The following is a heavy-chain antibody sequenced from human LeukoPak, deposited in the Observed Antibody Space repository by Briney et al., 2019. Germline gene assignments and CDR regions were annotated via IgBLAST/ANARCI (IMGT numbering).Heavy chain of an antibody. CDR3: ARYGNGAWLAHYSFDI. Sequence: PGGSLRLSCAASGFTFSSYGMHWVRQAPGKGLEWVAFIRYDGSNKYYADSVKGRFIISRDNAKNSLHLQMNSLRAEDTAVYYCARYGNGAWLAHYSFDIWGQGTMVTVSS. CDR2: IRYDGSNK. V-gene: IGHV3-30*02. J-gene: IGHJ3*02. CDR1: GFTFSSYG. D-gene: IGHD6-19*01.